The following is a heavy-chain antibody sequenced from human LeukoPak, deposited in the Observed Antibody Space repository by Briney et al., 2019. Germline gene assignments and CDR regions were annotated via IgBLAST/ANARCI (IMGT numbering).Heavy chain of an antibody. CDR3: ARGMSSGYDFDY. CDR1: GFTFSSYW. Sequence: GGSLRLSCAASGFTFSSYWMTWVRQAPGKGLEWVANIKQDGSEKYYVDSVKGRFTISRDNAKNSLYLQMNSLRAEDTAVYYCARGMSSGYDFDYWGQGTLVTVAS. J-gene: IGHJ4*02. D-gene: IGHD5-12*01. CDR2: IKQDGSEK. V-gene: IGHV3-7*01.